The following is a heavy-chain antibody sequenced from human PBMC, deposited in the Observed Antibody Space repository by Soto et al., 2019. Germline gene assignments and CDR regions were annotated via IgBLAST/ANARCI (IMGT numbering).Heavy chain of an antibody. Sequence: PSETLSLTCAVYGGSFSGYYWSWIRQPPGKGLEWIGEINHSGGTNYNPSLKSRVTISVDTSKNQFSLKLSSVTAADTAVYYCARVQGDWFDPWGQGTLVTVSS. J-gene: IGHJ5*02. D-gene: IGHD3-16*01. CDR3: ARVQGDWFDP. CDR2: INHSGGT. V-gene: IGHV4-34*01. CDR1: GGSFSGYY.